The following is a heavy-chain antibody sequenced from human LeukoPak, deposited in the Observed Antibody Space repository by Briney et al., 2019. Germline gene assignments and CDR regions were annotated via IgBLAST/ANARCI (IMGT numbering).Heavy chain of an antibody. CDR3: ARHLRVKYPDY. V-gene: IGHV4-34*01. CDR2: INHSGST. CDR1: GGSFSGYY. Sequence: SETLSLTCAVYGGSFSGYYWSWIRQPPGKGLEWIGEINHSGSTNYNPSLKSRVTISVDTSKNQFSLKLSSVTAADTAVYYCARHLRVKYPDYWGQGTLVTVSS. D-gene: IGHD6-6*01. J-gene: IGHJ4*02.